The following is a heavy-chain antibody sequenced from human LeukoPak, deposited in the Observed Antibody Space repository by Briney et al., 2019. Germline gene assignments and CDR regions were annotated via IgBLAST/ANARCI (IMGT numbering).Heavy chain of an antibody. V-gene: IGHV3-21*01. CDR1: GFTFSRYS. CDR3: ARDYYDGSDYLQTYYYYYMDV. Sequence: PGGSLRPSCAASGFTFSRYSMNWVRQAPGKGLEWVASISSTSTFIYSADSVKGRFTISRDTAKNSLFLQMNSLRAEDTAIYYCARDYYDGSDYLQTYYYYYMDVWGKGTTVTVSS. D-gene: IGHD3-22*01. CDR2: ISSTSTFI. J-gene: IGHJ6*03.